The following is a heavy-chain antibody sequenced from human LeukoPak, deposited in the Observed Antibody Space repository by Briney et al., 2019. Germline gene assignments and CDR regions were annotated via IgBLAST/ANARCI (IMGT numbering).Heavy chain of an antibody. J-gene: IGHJ6*02. Sequence: SETLSLTCPVYGGSFSGYYWSWIRQPPGKGLEWIGEINHSGSTNYNPSLKSRVTISVDTSKNQFSLKLSSVTAADTAVYYCARDGTWQQLVHYYYGMDVWGQGTTVTVSS. CDR1: GGSFSGYY. CDR3: ARDGTWQQLVHYYYGMDV. V-gene: IGHV4-34*01. CDR2: INHSGST. D-gene: IGHD6-13*01.